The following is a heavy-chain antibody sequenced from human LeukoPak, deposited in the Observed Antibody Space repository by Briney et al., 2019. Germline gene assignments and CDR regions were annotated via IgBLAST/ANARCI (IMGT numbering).Heavy chain of an antibody. D-gene: IGHD3-9*01. J-gene: IGHJ5*02. V-gene: IGHV4-34*01. CDR3: ARASGLRYFDWSRKNRFYP. Sequence: SETLSLTCAVYGGSFSGYYWSWIRQPPGKGLGWIGEINHSGSTNYNPSLKSRVTISVDTAKNQFSLKLSSVTAADTAVYYCARASGLRYFDWSRKNRFYPWGQGTLVTVSS. CDR1: GGSFSGYY. CDR2: INHSGST.